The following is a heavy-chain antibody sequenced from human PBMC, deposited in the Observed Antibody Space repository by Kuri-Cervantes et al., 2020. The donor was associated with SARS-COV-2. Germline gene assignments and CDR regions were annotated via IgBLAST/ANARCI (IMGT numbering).Heavy chain of an antibody. Sequence: GGSLRLSCAASGFTFSNAWMSWVRQAPGKGLEWVANIKQDGSEKYYVDSVKGRFTISRDNAKNSLYLQMNSLRAEDTAVYYCARDAHMVRFLEWLLTFGYFDLWGRGTLVTDSS. J-gene: IGHJ2*01. CDR3: ARDAHMVRFLEWLLTFGYFDL. CDR1: GFTFSNAW. V-gene: IGHV3-7*01. D-gene: IGHD3-3*01. CDR2: IKQDGSEK.